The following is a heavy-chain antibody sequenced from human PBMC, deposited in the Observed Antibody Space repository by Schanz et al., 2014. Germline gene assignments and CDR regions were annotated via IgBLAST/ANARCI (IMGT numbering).Heavy chain of an antibody. CDR1: GFTFSSYA. CDR3: ARDKGGYYPFDY. CDR2: IKQDESER. J-gene: IGHJ4*02. V-gene: IGHV3-7*01. D-gene: IGHD3-3*01. Sequence: EVQLVESGGGLVQPGGSLRLSCSASGFTFSSYAMHWVRQAPGKGLEWVANIKQDESERSYVDSVKGRFTISRDNAKNSLYLQMNSLRAEDTAVYYCARDKGGYYPFDYWGQGTLVTVSS.